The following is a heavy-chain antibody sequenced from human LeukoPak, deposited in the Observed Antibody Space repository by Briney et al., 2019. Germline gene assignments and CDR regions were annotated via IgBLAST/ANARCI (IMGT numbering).Heavy chain of an antibody. V-gene: IGHV3-74*01. CDR2: INSDGSST. CDR3: ARAGFTHGYDSSGYRPVDY. Sequence: GGSLRLSCAASGFTFSSYWMHWVRQAPGKGLVWVSRINSDGSSTSYADSVKGRFTISRDNAKNTLYLQMNSLRAEDTAVYYCARAGFTHGYDSSGYRPVDYWGRGTLVTVSS. CDR1: GFTFSSYW. J-gene: IGHJ4*02. D-gene: IGHD3-22*01.